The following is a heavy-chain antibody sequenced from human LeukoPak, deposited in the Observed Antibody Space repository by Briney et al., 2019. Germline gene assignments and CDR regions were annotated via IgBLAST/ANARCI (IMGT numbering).Heavy chain of an antibody. Sequence: GGSLRLSCAASGFTVSSNYMSWVRQAPGKGLEWVSAISGSGGSTYYADSVKGRFTISRDNSKNTLYLQMNSLRAEDTAVYYCAKSVYDSSGYHHYYFDYWGQGTLVTVSS. D-gene: IGHD3-22*01. CDR1: GFTVSSNY. J-gene: IGHJ4*02. CDR2: ISGSGGST. V-gene: IGHV3-23*01. CDR3: AKSVYDSSGYHHYYFDY.